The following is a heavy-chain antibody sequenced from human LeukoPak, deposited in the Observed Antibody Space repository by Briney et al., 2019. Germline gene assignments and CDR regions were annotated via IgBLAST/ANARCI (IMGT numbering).Heavy chain of an antibody. J-gene: IGHJ4*02. D-gene: IGHD4-17*01. Sequence: GGSLRLSCAASGFTFRSYGMHWVRQAPGKGLEWVAFTRYDGSITYYADSVKGRFSISRDNSKNTLHLQMNSLRAEDTAVYYRVKDKRDDYDEYYFDYWGQGTLVTVSS. CDR2: TRYDGSIT. CDR1: GFTFRSYG. V-gene: IGHV3-30*02. CDR3: VKDKRDDYDEYYFDY.